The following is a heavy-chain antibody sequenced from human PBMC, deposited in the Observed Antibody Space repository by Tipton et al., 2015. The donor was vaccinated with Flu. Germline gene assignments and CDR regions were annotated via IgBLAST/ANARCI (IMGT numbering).Heavy chain of an antibody. CDR3: ARGGREPLPFDY. D-gene: IGHD1-26*01. CDR1: GYSISSGYY. V-gene: IGHV4-38-2*02. Sequence: TLSLTCTVSGYSISSGYYWGWIRQPPGKGLEWIGSIYHSGSTYYNPSLKSRVTISVDTSKNQFSLKLSSVTAADTVVYYCARGGREPLPFDYWGQGTLVTVSS. J-gene: IGHJ4*02. CDR2: IYHSGST.